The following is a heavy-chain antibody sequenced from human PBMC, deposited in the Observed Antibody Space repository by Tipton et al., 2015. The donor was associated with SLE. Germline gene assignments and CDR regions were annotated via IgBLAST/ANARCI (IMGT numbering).Heavy chain of an antibody. CDR2: LYAGGST. CDR1: GVSISTSRYY. V-gene: IGHV4-39*02. CDR3: AIPTTQHCSGGGCYRHDAFDI. J-gene: IGHJ3*02. Sequence: TLSLTCSVSGVSISTSRYYWGWIRQSPGQGLEWVGSLYAGGSTYFPPSLKSRASISPDASKNHFSLKLNSVTAADTAVYYCAIPTTQHCSGGGCYRHDAFDIWGQGTMVTVSS. D-gene: IGHD2-15*01.